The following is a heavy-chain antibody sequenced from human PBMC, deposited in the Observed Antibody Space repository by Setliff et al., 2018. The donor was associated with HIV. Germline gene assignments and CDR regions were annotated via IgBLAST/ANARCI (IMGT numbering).Heavy chain of an antibody. V-gene: IGHV1-2*06. Sequence: SVKVSCKASGYTFTAYYMHWVRQAPGQGLEWMGRINPNSGDTNYAQNFQGRVTMTRDTSISTAYMELRLRSDDTAVYYCATKVYCTNGVCLDAFDIWGQGTVVTVSS. CDR3: ATKVYCTNGVCLDAFDI. CDR2: INPNSGDT. J-gene: IGHJ3*02. CDR1: GYTFTAYY. D-gene: IGHD2-8*01.